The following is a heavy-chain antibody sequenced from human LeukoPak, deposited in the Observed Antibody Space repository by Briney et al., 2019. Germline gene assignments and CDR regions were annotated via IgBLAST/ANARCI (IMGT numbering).Heavy chain of an antibody. CDR2: ISYDGSNK. CDR3: ARGIASLVDY. D-gene: IGHD6-13*01. CDR1: GFTFSSYG. Sequence: GGSLRLSCAASGFTFSSYGMHWVRQAPGKGLEWVAVISYDGSNKYYADSVKGRFTISRDNAKNSLYLQMNSLRAEDTAVYYCARGIASLVDYWGQGTLVTVSS. V-gene: IGHV3-30*03. J-gene: IGHJ4*02.